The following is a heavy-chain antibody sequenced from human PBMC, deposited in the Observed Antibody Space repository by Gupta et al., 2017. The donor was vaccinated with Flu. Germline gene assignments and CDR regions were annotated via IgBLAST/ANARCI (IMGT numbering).Heavy chain of an antibody. CDR3: ARDYKYQSLPGRPNAFDI. D-gene: IGHD2-2*01. J-gene: IGHJ3*02. CDR2: ISHSGNSM. Sequence: EVQLVESGGGLVQPGGSLRLSCAASGFTFSGFEMNWVRQAPGKGLEWVSYISHSGNSMYYADSVKGRFTISRDNAKNSLYLQMNSLRAEDTAVYYCARDYKYQSLPGRPNAFDIWGQGTMVTVSS. CDR1: GFTFSGFE. V-gene: IGHV3-48*03.